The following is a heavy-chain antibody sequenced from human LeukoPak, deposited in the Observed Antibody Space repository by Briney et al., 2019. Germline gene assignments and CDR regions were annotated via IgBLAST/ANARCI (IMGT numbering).Heavy chain of an antibody. CDR3: ARQFSKGYYFDY. V-gene: IGHV4-34*01. J-gene: IGHJ4*02. D-gene: IGHD3-3*01. Sequence: SSETLSLTCAVYGGSFSGYYWSWIRQPPGKGLEWIGEINHSGSTNYNPSLKSRVTISVDTSKNQFSLKLSSVTAADTAVYYCARQFSKGYYFDYRGQGTLVTVSS. CDR2: INHSGST. CDR1: GGSFSGYY.